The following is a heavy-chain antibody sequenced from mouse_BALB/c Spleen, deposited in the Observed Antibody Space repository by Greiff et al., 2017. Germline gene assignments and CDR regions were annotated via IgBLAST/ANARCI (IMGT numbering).Heavy chain of an antibody. V-gene: IGHV3-8*02. J-gene: IGHJ3*01. Sequence: EVQLQQSGPSLVKPSQTLSLTCSVTGDSITSGYWNWIRKFPGNKLEYMGYISYSGSTYYNPSLKSRISITRDTSKNQYYLQLNSVTTEDTATYYCASHPYYGSRLFAYWGQGTLVTVSA. CDR1: GDSITSGY. D-gene: IGHD1-1*01. CDR2: ISYSGST. CDR3: ASHPYYGSRLFAY.